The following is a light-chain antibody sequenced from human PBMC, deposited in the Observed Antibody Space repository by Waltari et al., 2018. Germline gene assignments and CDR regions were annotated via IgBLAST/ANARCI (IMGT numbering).Light chain of an antibody. CDR3: SSYTSSNSYV. CDR2: DVS. V-gene: IGLV2-14*03. J-gene: IGLJ1*01. Sequence: QSALPQPASVSGSPGQSITIPCPGTSSNVGGYNYVSWYQQHPGKGPKLMTYDVSNRPSGVPNRFSGSKSGNTASLTISGLQAEDEADYYCSSYTSSNSYVFGTGTKVTVL. CDR1: SSNVGGYNY.